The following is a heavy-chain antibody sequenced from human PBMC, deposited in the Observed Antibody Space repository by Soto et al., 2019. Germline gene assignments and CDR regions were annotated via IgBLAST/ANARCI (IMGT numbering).Heavy chain of an antibody. Sequence: PGGSLRLSCAASGFTFINYGIHWVRQAPGKGLEWVAVIRYDGSNKYYADSVKGRFSISRDNSKNTRYLQMNSLRAEDTAVYYCARGNRILAAYYSNFFDYWGQGTLVTVSS. CDR3: ARGNRILAAYYSNFFDY. CDR2: IRYDGSNK. D-gene: IGHD3-9*01. CDR1: GFTFINYG. J-gene: IGHJ4*02. V-gene: IGHV3-33*01.